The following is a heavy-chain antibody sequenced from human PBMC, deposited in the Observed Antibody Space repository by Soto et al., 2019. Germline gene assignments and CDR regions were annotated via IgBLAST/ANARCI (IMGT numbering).Heavy chain of an antibody. J-gene: IGHJ4*02. V-gene: IGHV1-69*13. CDR1: GGTFSTYT. Sequence: SVKVSCKASGGTFSTYTISCVLQAPGQGLEWMGGITVIFGSAKYAQNVQGRITITADESTGTAYMELSSLRSEDSAVYFCAREGGAPGAFDFWGQGTLVTVSS. D-gene: IGHD7-27*01. CDR2: ITVIFGSA. CDR3: AREGGAPGAFDF.